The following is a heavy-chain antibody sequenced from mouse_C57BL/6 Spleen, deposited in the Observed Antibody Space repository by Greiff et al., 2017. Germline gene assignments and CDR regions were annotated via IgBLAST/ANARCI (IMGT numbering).Heavy chain of an antibody. CDR1: GFTFSSYG. J-gene: IGHJ4*01. D-gene: IGHD1-1*01. CDR2: ISSGGSYT. V-gene: IGHV5-6*01. CDR3: ARQGITTVVATHYYAMDY. Sequence: EVQVVESGGDLVKPGGSLKLSCAASGFTFSSYGMSWVRQTPDKRLEWVATISSGGSYTYYPDSVKGRFTISRDNAKNTLYLQMSSLKSEDTAMYYCARQGITTVVATHYYAMDYWGQGTSVTVSS.